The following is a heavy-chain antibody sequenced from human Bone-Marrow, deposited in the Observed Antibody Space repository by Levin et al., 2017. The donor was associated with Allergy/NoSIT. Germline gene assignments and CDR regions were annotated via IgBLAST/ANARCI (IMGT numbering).Heavy chain of an antibody. Sequence: PGASVKVSCKASGYTFTNYGITWVRQAPGQGLEWMGWISSNSDNTNYAQKFQGRVILTTDTSTSTAYMELSSLRSDDTAVYYCARYCNGGTCYPTGVDVWGQGTTVTVSS. D-gene: IGHD2-15*01. V-gene: IGHV1-18*01. CDR3: ARYCNGGTCYPTGVDV. CDR2: ISSNSDNT. CDR1: GYTFTNYG. J-gene: IGHJ6*02.